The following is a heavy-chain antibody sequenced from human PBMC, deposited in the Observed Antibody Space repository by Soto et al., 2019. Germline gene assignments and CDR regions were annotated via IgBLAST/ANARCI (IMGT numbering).Heavy chain of an antibody. J-gene: IGHJ4*02. V-gene: IGHV3-30*18. CDR1: GFTFSSYG. CDR2: ISYDGSNT. D-gene: IGHD1-26*01. Sequence: QVQLVESGGGVVQPGRSLRLSCAASGFTFSSYGMHWVRQAPGTGLEWVAIISYDGSNTYYADSVKGRFTISRDNSKNTLYLQMNSLRAEETCVYSCAKEGGLSGSYYISSSYYFDSWGQGTLVTVSS. CDR3: AKEGGLSGSYYISSSYYFDS.